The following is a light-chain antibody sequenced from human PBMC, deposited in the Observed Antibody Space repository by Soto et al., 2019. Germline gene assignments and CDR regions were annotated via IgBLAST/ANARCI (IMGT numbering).Light chain of an antibody. CDR3: QQRSNWRT. Sequence: EIVLTQSPGTLSLSPGERATLSCRASQSVSSNLAWYQQKPGQAPRLLIYDASNRATGVPSRFSGGGSGTDFTLTITGLEPEDFAVYYCQQRSNWRTFGQGTKV. CDR1: QSVSSN. J-gene: IGKJ1*01. CDR2: DAS. V-gene: IGKV3-11*01.